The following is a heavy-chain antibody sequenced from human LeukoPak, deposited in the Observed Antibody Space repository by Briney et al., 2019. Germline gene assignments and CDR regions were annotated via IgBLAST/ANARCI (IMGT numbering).Heavy chain of an antibody. CDR2: IRYDGSNT. CDR3: AKGGSSYSYSFDN. J-gene: IGHJ4*02. V-gene: IGHV3-30*02. D-gene: IGHD6-13*01. Sequence: PGGSLRLSCAASGFTYSSYAMHWVRQAPGKGLEWVAFIRYDGSNTYYADSVKGRFTISRDNSRNTLSLQMDSLRAEDTAVYYCAKGGSSYSYSFDNWGQGTLVTVSS. CDR1: GFTYSSYA.